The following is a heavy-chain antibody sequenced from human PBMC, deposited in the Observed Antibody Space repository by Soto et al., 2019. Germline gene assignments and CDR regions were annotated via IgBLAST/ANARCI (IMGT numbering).Heavy chain of an antibody. Sequence: QVQLQESGPGLVKPSGTLSLTCAVSSGSISSSNWWSWVRQPPGKGLEWIGEIYHSGSTNYNPSLKSRVTIAVDKSKNQFSLKLSSVTAADTAVYYCARSRYCSGGSCYPFDYWGQGTLVTVSS. J-gene: IGHJ4*02. CDR3: ARSRYCSGGSCYPFDY. V-gene: IGHV4-4*02. CDR1: SGSISSSNW. CDR2: IYHSGST. D-gene: IGHD2-15*01.